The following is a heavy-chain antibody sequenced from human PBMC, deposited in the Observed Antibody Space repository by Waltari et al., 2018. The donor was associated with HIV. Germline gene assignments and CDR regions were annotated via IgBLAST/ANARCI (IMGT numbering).Heavy chain of an antibody. CDR2: IYYSGST. Sequence: QLQLQESGPGLVKPSETLSLTCTVSGGSISSSSYYWGWIRQPPGKGREWIVSIYYSGSTYYNPSLKSRVTISVDTSKNQFSLKLSSVTAADTAVYYCARVQTGVDTAMVNRYFDLWGRGTLVTVSS. V-gene: IGHV4-39*01. CDR1: GGSISSSSYY. D-gene: IGHD5-18*01. J-gene: IGHJ2*01. CDR3: ARVQTGVDTAMVNRYFDL.